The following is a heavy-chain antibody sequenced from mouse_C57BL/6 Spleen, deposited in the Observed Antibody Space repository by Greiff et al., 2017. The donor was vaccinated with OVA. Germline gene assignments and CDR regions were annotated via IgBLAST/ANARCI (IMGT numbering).Heavy chain of an antibody. Sequence: VQLQQSGAELVRPGASVKLSCTASGFNIKDYYMHWVKQRPEQGLEWIGRIDPEDGDTEYAPKFQGKATMTADTSSNTAYLQLSSLTSEDTAVYYCTKGSNYVWFAYWGQGTLVTVSA. CDR3: TKGSNYVWFAY. J-gene: IGHJ3*01. CDR2: IDPEDGDT. D-gene: IGHD2-5*01. V-gene: IGHV14-1*01. CDR1: GFNIKDYY.